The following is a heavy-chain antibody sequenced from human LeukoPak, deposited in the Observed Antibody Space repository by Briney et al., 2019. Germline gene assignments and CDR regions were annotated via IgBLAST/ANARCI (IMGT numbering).Heavy chain of an antibody. V-gene: IGHV3-23*01. CDR2: ISGSGGTT. Sequence: GGSLRLSCAASGFTFSDAWMTWVRQAPGKGLEWVSAISGSGGTTHSTDSVKGRFTISRDNSKNTLYLQMNSLRAEDTAVYYCAKDNGYGLAAADTLGYFDYWGQGTLVTVSS. CDR3: AKDNGYGLAAADTLGYFDY. CDR1: GFTFSDAW. J-gene: IGHJ4*02. D-gene: IGHD6-13*01.